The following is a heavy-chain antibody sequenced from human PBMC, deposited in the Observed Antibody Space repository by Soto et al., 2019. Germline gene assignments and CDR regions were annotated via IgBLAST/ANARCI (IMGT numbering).Heavy chain of an antibody. D-gene: IGHD5-12*01. V-gene: IGHV1-8*01. CDR1: GYTFTSYD. J-gene: IGHJ6*02. CDR3: ARVEMATPYYYYGMDV. CDR2: MNPNSGNT. Sequence: QVQLVQSGAEVKKPGASVKVSCKASGYTFTSYDINWVRQATGQGLEWMGWMNPNSGNTGYAQKFQGRVTMTRNTSISTAYMELSSLRSEDTAVYYCARVEMATPYYYYGMDVWGQGTTVTVSS.